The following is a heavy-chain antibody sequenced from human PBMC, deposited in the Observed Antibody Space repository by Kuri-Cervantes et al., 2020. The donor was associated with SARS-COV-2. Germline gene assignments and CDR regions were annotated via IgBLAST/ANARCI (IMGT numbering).Heavy chain of an antibody. CDR2: IYTSGST. Sequence: GSLRLSCTVSGGSISSYYWSWIRQPAGKGLEWIGRIYTSGSTNYNPSLKSRVTISVDTSKNQFSLKLSSVTAADTAVYYCARYLYGSGSYYNSYYFDYWGQGTLVTVSS. CDR1: GGSISSYY. D-gene: IGHD3-10*01. V-gene: IGHV4-4*07. J-gene: IGHJ4*02. CDR3: ARYLYGSGSYYNSYYFDY.